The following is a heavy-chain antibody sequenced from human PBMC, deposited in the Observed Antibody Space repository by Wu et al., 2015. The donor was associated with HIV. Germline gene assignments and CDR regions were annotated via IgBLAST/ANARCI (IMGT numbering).Heavy chain of an antibody. V-gene: IGHV1-18*01. Sequence: QVQLVQSGAEVKKPGASVKVSCKASGCTFTSYGISWVRQAPGQGLEWMGWISAYNGNTNCAQKFQGRVTMTRDTSISTAYMELSRLRSDDTAVYYCARAPGYRSYYGMDVWGQGTTVTVSS. CDR2: ISAYNGNT. CDR1: GCTFTSYG. J-gene: IGHJ6*02. CDR3: ARAPGYRSYYGMDV. D-gene: IGHD5-18*01.